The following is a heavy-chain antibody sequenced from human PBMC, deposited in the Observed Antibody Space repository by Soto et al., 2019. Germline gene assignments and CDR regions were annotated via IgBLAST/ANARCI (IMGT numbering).Heavy chain of an antibody. CDR3: AKDPGAAGRPYYFGS. J-gene: IGHJ4*02. CDR1: GFTFGSYA. V-gene: IGHV3-23*01. Sequence: EVQLLESGEGLVQPGGSLRLSCAASGFTFGSYAMSWVRQAPGKGLEWVSGISGSGGSTYYPDSVKGRFTISRDNSKSTLYLQMSSLRADDTAVYYCAKDPGAAGRPYYFGSWGQGTVVTVSS. D-gene: IGHD1-26*01. CDR2: ISGSGGST.